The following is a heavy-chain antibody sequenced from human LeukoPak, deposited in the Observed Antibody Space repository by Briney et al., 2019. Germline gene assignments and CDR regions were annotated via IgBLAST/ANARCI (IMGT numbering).Heavy chain of an antibody. Sequence: PGGSLRLSCAASGFTFSSYAMHWVRQPPGKGLEWIGEIHHTGSTNYNPSLKGRVTISVDKSKNQFSLNFNSMSAADSAVYYCAANGYYTIEYWGQGTLVTVSS. CDR2: IHHTGST. D-gene: IGHD1-26*01. CDR1: GFTFSSYA. J-gene: IGHJ4*02. V-gene: IGHV4-4*02. CDR3: AANGYYTIEY.